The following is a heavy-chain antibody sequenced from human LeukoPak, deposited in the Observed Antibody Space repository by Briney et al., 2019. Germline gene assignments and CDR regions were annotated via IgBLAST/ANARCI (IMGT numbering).Heavy chain of an antibody. CDR2: ISGRGGST. D-gene: IGHD2-15*01. CDR1: GFTFSSYA. V-gene: IGHV3-23*01. J-gene: IGHJ6*02. CDR3: AKQSGHALAYHIAV. Sequence: GGSLRLSCAASGFTFSSYAMSCVRQAPGKGLAWVSAISGRGGSTYYADSVKGRFTISRDNYKNTLYLQMNNLTAEATALYYCAKQSGHALAYHIAVSGQGTTVPVSS.